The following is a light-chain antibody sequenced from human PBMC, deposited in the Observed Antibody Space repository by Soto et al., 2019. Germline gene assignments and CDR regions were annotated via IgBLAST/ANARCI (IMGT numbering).Light chain of an antibody. CDR2: GAS. CDR3: QQYNNWPPIT. CDR1: QSVSSN. V-gene: IGKV3D-15*01. J-gene: IGKJ5*01. Sequence: EIVMTQSPATLSVSPGERATLSCRASQSVSSNLAWFQQKPGQAPRVLIYGASTRATGIPARFSGSGSGTEFTLTISSLQSEDFAIYYCQQYNNWPPITFGQGTRLEIK.